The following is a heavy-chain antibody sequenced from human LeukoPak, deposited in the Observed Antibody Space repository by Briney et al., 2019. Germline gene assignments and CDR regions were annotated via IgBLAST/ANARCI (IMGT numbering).Heavy chain of an antibody. Sequence: PGGSLRLSCAASGFTVSSNYMSWVRQVPGKGLEWVSIIYSGGSTYYADSVKDRFTISRDNSKNTLFLQMNSLRAEDTAVYYCARDPLLWFGELLIYWGQGTLVTVSS. CDR1: GFTVSSNY. J-gene: IGHJ4*02. V-gene: IGHV3-66*01. D-gene: IGHD3-10*01. CDR3: ARDPLLWFGELLIY. CDR2: IYSGGST.